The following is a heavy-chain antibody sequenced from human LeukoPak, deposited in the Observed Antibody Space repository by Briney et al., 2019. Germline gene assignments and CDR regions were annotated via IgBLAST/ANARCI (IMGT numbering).Heavy chain of an antibody. J-gene: IGHJ3*02. CDR1: GGSISSGSDY. CDR2: IYTSGST. CDR3: ASISGSYVSAFDI. Sequence: SQTLSLTCTVSGGSISSGSDYWSWIRQPAGKGLECIGRIYTSGSTNYNPSLKSRVTISVDTSKNQFSLELSSVTAADTAVYYCASISGSYVSAFDIWGQGTVVTVSS. V-gene: IGHV4-61*02. D-gene: IGHD1-26*01.